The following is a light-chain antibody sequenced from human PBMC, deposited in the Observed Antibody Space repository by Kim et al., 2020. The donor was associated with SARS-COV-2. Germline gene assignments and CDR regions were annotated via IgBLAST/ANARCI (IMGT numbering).Light chain of an antibody. CDR3: CSRDNSGHHLNV. CDR1: SLRNYY. CDR2: RNN. V-gene: IGLV3-19*01. Sequence: LRQTVRITCQADSLRNYYLSSYQNKPGQAPLLAIYRNNNRPSGIPDRFSGSRPVNTASLTITGAQAADEADYYCCSRDNSGHHLNVFGTGTKVTVL. J-gene: IGLJ1*01.